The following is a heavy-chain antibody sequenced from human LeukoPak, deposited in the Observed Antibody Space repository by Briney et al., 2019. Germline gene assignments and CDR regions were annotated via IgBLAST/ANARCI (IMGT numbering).Heavy chain of an antibody. V-gene: IGHV3-30*18. Sequence: PGGSLRLSCTASKFTFSNYGMQWVRQAPGKGLEWVAVVSSDGGTKYYADSVKGRFTISRDNSRNTMYLQMDGLRAEDTAVYYCAKEYDSGGYGANFDYWGQGTLVTVSS. CDR2: VSSDGGTK. CDR3: AKEYDSGGYGANFDY. J-gene: IGHJ4*02. CDR1: KFTFSNYG. D-gene: IGHD3-10*01.